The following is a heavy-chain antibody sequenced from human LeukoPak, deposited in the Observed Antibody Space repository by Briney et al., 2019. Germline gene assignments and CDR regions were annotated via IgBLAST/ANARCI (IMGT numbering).Heavy chain of an antibody. D-gene: IGHD3-10*01. J-gene: IGHJ5*02. V-gene: IGHV1-69*13. CDR3: ARVDYYGSGPS. CDR1: GGTFSSYA. CDR2: IIPIFGTA. Sequence: ASVKVPCKASGGTFSSYAISWVRQAPGQGLEWMGGIIPIFGTANYAQKFQGRVTITADESTSTAYMELSSLRSEDTAVYYCARVDYYGSGPSWGQGTLVTVSS.